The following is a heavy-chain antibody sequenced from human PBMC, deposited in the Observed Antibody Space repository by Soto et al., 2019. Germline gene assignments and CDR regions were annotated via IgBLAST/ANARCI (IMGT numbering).Heavy chain of an antibody. D-gene: IGHD2-2*01. CDR3: AREVLHNPAEPIDYFDY. Sequence: GGSLRLSCAASGFTFSSYWMSWVRQAPGKGLEWVANIKQDGSEKYYVDSVKGRFTISRDNAKNSLYLQMNSLRAEDTAVYYCAREVLHNPAEPIDYFDYWGQGTLVTVSS. CDR1: GFTFSSYW. J-gene: IGHJ4*02. V-gene: IGHV3-7*04. CDR2: IKQDGSEK.